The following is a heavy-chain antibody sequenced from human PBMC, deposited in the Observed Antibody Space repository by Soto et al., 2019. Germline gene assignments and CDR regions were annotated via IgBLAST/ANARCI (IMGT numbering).Heavy chain of an antibody. D-gene: IGHD7-27*01. CDR3: ARAETGDPNYYYGMDV. V-gene: IGHV1-46*01. CDR1: GYTFTSYY. CDR2: INPSGGST. Sequence: QVQLVQSGAEVKKPGASVKVSCKASGYTFTSYYMHWVRQAPGQGLEWLGIINPSGGSTSYAQKFHGRVTMTRDTSTSTVYMELSSLRSEDTAVYYCARAETGDPNYYYGMDVWGQGTTVTVSS. J-gene: IGHJ6*02.